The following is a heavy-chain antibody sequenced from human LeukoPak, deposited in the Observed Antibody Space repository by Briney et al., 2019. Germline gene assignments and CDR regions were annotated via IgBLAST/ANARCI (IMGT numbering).Heavy chain of an antibody. CDR2: INWNSAST. V-gene: IGHV3-9*01. CDR3: VKDRRNPYRPEGPFDP. J-gene: IGHJ5*02. Sequence: GGSLRLSRAASGFTFEDYAMHWVRQAPGKGLEWVSGINWNSASTGYADSVKGRFTISRDNVMNSLYLQMNSLRPEDTALYYCVKDRRNPYRPEGPFDPWGQGTLVTVSS. D-gene: IGHD1-14*01. CDR1: GFTFEDYA.